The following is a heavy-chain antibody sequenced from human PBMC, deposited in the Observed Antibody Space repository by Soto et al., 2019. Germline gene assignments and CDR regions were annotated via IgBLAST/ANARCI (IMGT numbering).Heavy chain of an antibody. J-gene: IGHJ5*02. V-gene: IGHV4-31*03. D-gene: IGHD3-3*01. CDR3: ARDPGCGVVNNWFDP. CDR1: GGSISSGGYY. Sequence: QVQLQESGPGLVKPSQTLSLTCTVSGGSISSGGYYWSWIRQHPGKGLEWIGYIYYSGSTYYNPSLKSRVTRSVDTSKNQFSLKLSSVTAADTAVYYCARDPGCGVVNNWFDPWGQGTLVTVSS. CDR2: IYYSGST.